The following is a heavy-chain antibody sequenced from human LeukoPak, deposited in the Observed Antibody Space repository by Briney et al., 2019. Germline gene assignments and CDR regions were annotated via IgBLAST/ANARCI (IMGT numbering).Heavy chain of an antibody. CDR2: IRQDGSQK. V-gene: IGHV3-7*01. D-gene: IGHD4-17*01. CDR3: ARESGSVTSEVDFDY. J-gene: IGHJ4*02. CDR1: GIILSSYW. Sequence: GGSLRLSCAASGIILSSYWMSWVRQAPGKGLEWVATIRQDGSQKYYVDSVKGRFTISRDNAKNSLYLQMNSLRAEDTAVYYCARESGSVTSEVDFDYWGQGTLVTVSS.